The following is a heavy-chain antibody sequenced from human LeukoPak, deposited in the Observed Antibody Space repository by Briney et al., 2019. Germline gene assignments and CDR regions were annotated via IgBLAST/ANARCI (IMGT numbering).Heavy chain of an antibody. J-gene: IGHJ6*02. CDR2: INHSGST. CDR1: GGSFSGYY. CDR3: ARGHYYDSSGYYYYYYGMDV. D-gene: IGHD3-22*01. Sequence: PSETLSLTCAVYGGSFSGYYWSWIRQPPGKGLEWIGEINHSGSTNYNPSLKSRVTISVDTSKNQFSLKLSSVTAADTAVYYCARGHYYDSSGYYYYYYGMDVWGQGTTATVSS. V-gene: IGHV4-34*01.